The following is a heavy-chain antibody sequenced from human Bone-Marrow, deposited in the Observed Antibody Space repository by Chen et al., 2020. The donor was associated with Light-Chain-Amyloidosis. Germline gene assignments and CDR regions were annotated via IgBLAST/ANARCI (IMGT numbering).Heavy chain of an antibody. Sequence: EVQLVESGGGLLQRGGSLRLSCAASGFAFSSYAMSWVRQAPGKGLEWVSTISGRGGSRYYGDSVKGRLTISRDNAKNSLYLQRNSLRAEGTAVYYCAREGRVGATRGPFDYWGQGTLVTVSS. J-gene: IGHJ4*02. CDR3: AREGRVGATRGPFDY. CDR1: GFAFSSYA. CDR2: ISGRGGSR. V-gene: IGHV3-23*04. D-gene: IGHD1-26*01.